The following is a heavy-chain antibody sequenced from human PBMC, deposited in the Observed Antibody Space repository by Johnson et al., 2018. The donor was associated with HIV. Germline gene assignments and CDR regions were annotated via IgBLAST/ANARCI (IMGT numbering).Heavy chain of an antibody. D-gene: IGHD3-10*01. CDR2: INWSSGSI. CDR3: ARKGLVWFGWAFDI. Sequence: VQLVESGGGLVQPGRSLRLSCAASGFTFDDYAMHWVRQAPGKGLEWVSGINWSSGSIGYADSVKGRFTISRDNARNSLYLQMNSLTAEDTALYHCARKGLVWFGWAFDIWGQGTMVTVSS. CDR1: GFTFDDYA. V-gene: IGHV3-9*01. J-gene: IGHJ3*02.